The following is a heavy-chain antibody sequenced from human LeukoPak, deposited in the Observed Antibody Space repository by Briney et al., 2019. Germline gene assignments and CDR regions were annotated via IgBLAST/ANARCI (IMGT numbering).Heavy chain of an antibody. CDR2: ISGSSSYI. CDR3: ARDSQAYCSGGRCSMFDY. CDR1: GFTFSHYS. V-gene: IGHV3-21*01. Sequence: KPGGSLRLSCAASGFTFSHYSMNWVRQAPGKGLEWVSSISGSSSYIYYADSVKGRFTISRDNARNSLYLQMNSLRAEDTAVYYCARDSQAYCSGGRCSMFDYWGQGNLVTVSS. D-gene: IGHD2-15*01. J-gene: IGHJ4*02.